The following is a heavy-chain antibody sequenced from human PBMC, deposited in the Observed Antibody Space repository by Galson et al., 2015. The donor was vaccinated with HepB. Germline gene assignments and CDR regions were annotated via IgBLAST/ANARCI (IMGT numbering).Heavy chain of an antibody. CDR3: ARDSFYSVYRGGPDY. V-gene: IGHV3-33*01. CDR2: IWYDGSNK. J-gene: IGHJ4*02. D-gene: IGHD3-10*02. Sequence: SLRLSCAASGFSFSSYGMHWVRQAPGKGLEWVAVIWYDGSNKYLADSVKGRFTISRDNAKNTLYLQMNNLRVEDSAVYFCARDSFYSVYRGGPDYWGQGTLVTVSS. CDR1: GFSFSSYG.